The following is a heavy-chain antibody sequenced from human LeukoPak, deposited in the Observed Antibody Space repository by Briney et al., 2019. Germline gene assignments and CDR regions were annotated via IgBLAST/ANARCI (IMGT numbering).Heavy chain of an antibody. D-gene: IGHD3-3*01. Sequence: GGSLRLSCAASGFTFHNYAIHWVRQAPGKGLEWVSGISGSSDSIKYADSVKGRLTISRDNSKNTLYLQMSSLRADDTAVYYCAKHHLWSENKRGFDYWGQGTLVTVSS. V-gene: IGHV3-23*01. J-gene: IGHJ4*02. CDR2: ISGSSDSI. CDR1: GFTFHNYA. CDR3: AKHHLWSENKRGFDY.